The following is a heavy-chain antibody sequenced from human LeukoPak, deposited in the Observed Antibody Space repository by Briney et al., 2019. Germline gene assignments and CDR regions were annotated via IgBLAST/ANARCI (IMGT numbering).Heavy chain of an antibody. Sequence: GASVKVSCKASGYTFTSYDINWVRQATGQGLEWMGWMNPNSGNTGYAQKFQGRVTMTRNTSISTAYMELSSLRSEDTAVYYCAGARPGYSYGLLTPYAFDIWGQGTMVTVSS. D-gene: IGHD5-18*01. V-gene: IGHV1-8*01. CDR1: GYTFTSYD. CDR2: MNPNSGNT. J-gene: IGHJ3*02. CDR3: AGARPGYSYGLLTPYAFDI.